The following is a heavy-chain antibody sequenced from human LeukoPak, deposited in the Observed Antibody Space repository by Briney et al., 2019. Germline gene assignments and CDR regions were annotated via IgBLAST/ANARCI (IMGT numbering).Heavy chain of an antibody. D-gene: IGHD3-10*01. Sequence: ASVKVSCKASGYTFTSYGISWVRQAPGQGLEWMGWISAYNGNTNYAQTLQGRVTMTTDTSTSTAYLELRSLRSDDTAVYYCARLTMVRGVITYGMDVWGQGTTVTVSS. V-gene: IGHV1-18*01. CDR2: ISAYNGNT. J-gene: IGHJ6*02. CDR3: ARLTMVRGVITYGMDV. CDR1: GYTFTSYG.